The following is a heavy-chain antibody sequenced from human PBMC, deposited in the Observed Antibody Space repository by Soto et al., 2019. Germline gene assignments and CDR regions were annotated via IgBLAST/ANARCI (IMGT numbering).Heavy chain of an antibody. Sequence: SETLSLTCAVSGDPISSRHGWSWVRQPPGKGLEWIGYVSYSGSTTYNPSLKSRVIVSIDTSKNQFSLKLTSVTAADTAVYYCARQGYYDLLSGYYLFDYWGQGILVTVSS. D-gene: IGHD3-3*01. V-gene: IGHV4-59*08. CDR3: ARQGYYDLLSGYYLFDY. J-gene: IGHJ4*02. CDR2: VSYSGST. CDR1: GDPISSRH.